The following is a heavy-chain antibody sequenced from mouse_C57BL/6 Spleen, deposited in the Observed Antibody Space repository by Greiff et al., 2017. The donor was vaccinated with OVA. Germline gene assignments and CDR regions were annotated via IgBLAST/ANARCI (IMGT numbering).Heavy chain of an antibody. D-gene: IGHD2-3*01. V-gene: IGHV5-4*01. CDR2: ISDGGSYT. CDR3: ARDQGGYDGYLDY. Sequence: EVQLQESGGGLVKPGGSLKLSCAASGFTFSSYAMSWVRQTPEKRLEWVATISDGGSYTYYPDNVKGRFTISRDNAKNNLYLQMSHLKSEDTAMYYCARDQGGYDGYLDYWGQGTTLTVSS. CDR1: GFTFSSYA. J-gene: IGHJ2*01.